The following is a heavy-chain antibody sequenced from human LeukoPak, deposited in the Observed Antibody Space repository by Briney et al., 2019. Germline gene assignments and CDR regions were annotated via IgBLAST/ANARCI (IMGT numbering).Heavy chain of an antibody. CDR2: IIPIFGTA. Sequence: ASVKVSCKASGGTFSSYAISWVRQAPGQGLEWMGRIIPIFGTANYAQKFQGRVTITTDESTSAAYMELSSLRSEDTAVYYCARFRFLEWRVRGAFDPWGQGTLVTVSS. D-gene: IGHD3-3*01. V-gene: IGHV1-69*05. J-gene: IGHJ5*02. CDR3: ARFRFLEWRVRGAFDP. CDR1: GGTFSSYA.